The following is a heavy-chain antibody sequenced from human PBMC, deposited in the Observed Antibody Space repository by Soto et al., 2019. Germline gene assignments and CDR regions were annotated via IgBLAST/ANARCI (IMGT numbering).Heavy chain of an antibody. CDR1: GFTFSDYY. J-gene: IGHJ4*02. D-gene: IGHD3-9*01. V-gene: IGHV3-11*01. CDR2: ISSSGSTI. CDR3: ARDRRYYDILTGYFDY. Sequence: GGSLRLSCAASGFTFSDYYMSWIRQAPGKGLEWVSYISSSGSTIYYADSVKGRFTISRDNAKNSLYLQMNSLRAEDTAVYYCARDRRYYDILTGYFDYWGQGTLVTVSS.